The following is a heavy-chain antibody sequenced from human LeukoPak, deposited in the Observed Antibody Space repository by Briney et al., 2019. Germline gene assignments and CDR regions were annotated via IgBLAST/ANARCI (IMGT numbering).Heavy chain of an antibody. CDR1: AFTFSSFG. J-gene: IGHJ4*02. CDR3: AKIASSSWTPHASLGAIDY. CDR2: IRSDGSTK. Sequence: GGSLRLSCAASAFTFSSFGMHWVRQAPGKGLEWVSFIRSDGSTKYYADSVKGRFTISRDNSKNTLYLQMNSLRAEDTAVYYCAKIASSSWTPHASLGAIDYWGQGTLITVSS. D-gene: IGHD6-13*01. V-gene: IGHV3-30*02.